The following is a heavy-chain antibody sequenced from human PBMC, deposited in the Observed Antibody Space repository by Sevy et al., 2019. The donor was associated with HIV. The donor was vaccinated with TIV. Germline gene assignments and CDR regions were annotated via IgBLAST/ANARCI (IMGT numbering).Heavy chain of an antibody. Sequence: LSLTCAASGFTFDDYAMHWVRQAPGKGLEWVSGISWNSASIDYADSVKGRFTISRDNAKNSLYLQMKSLRADDTALYYCARDRDDGYCTNGVCFNFDNWGQGTLVTVSS. CDR3: ARDRDDGYCTNGVCFNFDN. CDR2: ISWNSASI. J-gene: IGHJ4*01. CDR1: GFTFDDYA. D-gene: IGHD2-8*01. V-gene: IGHV3-9*01.